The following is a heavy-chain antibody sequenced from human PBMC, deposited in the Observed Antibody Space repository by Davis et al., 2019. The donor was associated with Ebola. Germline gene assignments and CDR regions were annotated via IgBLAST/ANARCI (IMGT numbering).Heavy chain of an antibody. CDR1: GFSFSGYW. CDR2: IKKDGNEK. D-gene: IGHD1-1*01. Sequence: PGGSLRLSCEVSGFSFSGYWMSWVRQAPGKGLEWVASIKKDGNEKYYVDSVKGRFTISRDNAKNSLYLQMNNLRVEDTAIYYNTTYRVSGYWGQGTLVTVSS. J-gene: IGHJ4*02. CDR3: TTYRVSGY. V-gene: IGHV3-7*03.